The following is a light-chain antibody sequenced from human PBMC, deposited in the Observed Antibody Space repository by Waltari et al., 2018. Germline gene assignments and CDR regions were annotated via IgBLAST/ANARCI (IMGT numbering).Light chain of an antibody. V-gene: IGKV1-33*01. Sequence: DIQMTQSPSSLSASVGDRVTLPCQASQDISNYLNWYQQKPGKAPKLLIYDASNLETGVPSRFSGSGSGTDFTVTISSLQPEDIATYYCQQYDNLPLTFGGGTKVEIK. CDR1: QDISNY. CDR2: DAS. CDR3: QQYDNLPLT. J-gene: IGKJ4*01.